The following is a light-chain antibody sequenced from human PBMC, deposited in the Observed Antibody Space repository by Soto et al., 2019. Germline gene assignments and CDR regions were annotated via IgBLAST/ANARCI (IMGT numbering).Light chain of an antibody. CDR2: DAS. CDR3: QPGNK. J-gene: IGKJ1*01. CDR1: SGVSSH. Sequence: EIVLTQSPTPLSLSPGERAPLSCRASSGVSSHLAWPQQRPGKAPRLLIYDASNRATGSPARVRGRGSGTDCTLTLSSLEAEVVEVYFCQPGNKFGQGTKVDIK. V-gene: IGKV3D-11*01.